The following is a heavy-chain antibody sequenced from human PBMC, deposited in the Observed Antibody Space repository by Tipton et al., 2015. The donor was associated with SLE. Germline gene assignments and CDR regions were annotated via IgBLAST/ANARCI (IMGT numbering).Heavy chain of an antibody. V-gene: IGHV3-23*03. CDR1: GLSSTSFA. CDR3: ARVPSTDWYFDL. D-gene: IGHD1-1*01. Sequence: GSLRLSCEASGLSSTSFAMSWVRQAPGKGLEWVSLIYSGGTTYYADSVKGRFTISRDTSKDTVFLQMNSLRAEDTAIYYCARVPSTDWYFDLWGRGTLVTVSS. CDR2: IYSGGTT. J-gene: IGHJ2*01.